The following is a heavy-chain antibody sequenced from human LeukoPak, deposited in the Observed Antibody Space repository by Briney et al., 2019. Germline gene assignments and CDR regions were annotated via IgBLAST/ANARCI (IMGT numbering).Heavy chain of an antibody. CDR3: ARDTAREVKRAVAILGY. CDR2: IYYSGST. J-gene: IGHJ4*02. Sequence: SETLSLTYTVSGYSLSSGYYWGWIRQPPGKGLEWIGSIYYSGSTYYNPSLKSRVTISVDTSKNQFSLKLSSVTAADTAVYYCARDTAREVKRAVAILGYWGQGTLVTVSS. V-gene: IGHV4-38-2*02. D-gene: IGHD6-19*01. CDR1: GYSLSSGYY.